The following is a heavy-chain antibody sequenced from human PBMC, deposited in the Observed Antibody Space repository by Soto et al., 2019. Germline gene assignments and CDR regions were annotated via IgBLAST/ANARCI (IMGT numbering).Heavy chain of an antibody. CDR2: INWNGGST. D-gene: IGHD1-26*01. V-gene: IGHV3-20*04. Sequence: SLRLSCAAFGFTFDDYGLSWVRQAPGKGLEWVSGINWNGGSTRYADSVKGRFTISRDNAKNSLYLQMNSLRAEDTALYYCASGIVGATTYGMDVWGQGTKVTVSS. J-gene: IGHJ6*02. CDR1: GFTFDDYG. CDR3: ASGIVGATTYGMDV.